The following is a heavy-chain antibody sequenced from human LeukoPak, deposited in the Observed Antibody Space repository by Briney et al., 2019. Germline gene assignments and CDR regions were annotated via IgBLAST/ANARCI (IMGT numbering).Heavy chain of an antibody. V-gene: IGHV3-23*01. D-gene: IGHD1-1*01. Sequence: GGSLRLSCAASGFTFTTYAMSWVRQAPGKGLEWVSGISGSGGSTYYADSVKGRFTISRDNSKNTLYLQMNSLRAEDTAVYYCAGGRYYYYGMDVWGQGTTVTVSS. J-gene: IGHJ6*02. CDR2: ISGSGGST. CDR1: GFTFTTYA. CDR3: AGGRYYYYGMDV.